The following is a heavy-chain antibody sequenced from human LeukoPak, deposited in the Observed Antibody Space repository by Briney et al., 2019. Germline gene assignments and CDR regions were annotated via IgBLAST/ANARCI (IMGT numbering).Heavy chain of an antibody. Sequence: SETLSLTCTVSGGSISSGGYYWSWIRQHPGKGLEWIGYIYYSGSTYYNPSLKSRVTISVDTSKNQFSLKVSSVTAADMAVYYCARDAALAGSPLDYWGQGTLVTVSS. D-gene: IGHD2-15*01. V-gene: IGHV4-31*03. CDR3: ARDAALAGSPLDY. CDR1: GGSISSGGYY. J-gene: IGHJ4*02. CDR2: IYYSGST.